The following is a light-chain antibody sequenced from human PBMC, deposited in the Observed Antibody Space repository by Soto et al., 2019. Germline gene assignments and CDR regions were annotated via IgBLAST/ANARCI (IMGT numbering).Light chain of an antibody. CDR2: GAS. J-gene: IGKJ1*01. CDR1: QSVSSNY. Sequence: EIVLTQSPGTLSLSPGERATLSCRASQSVSSNYLAWYQQKRGQAPRLLFYGASSRATGIPTRFSGSGSGTDFTLTISRLEAEDVAVYYCQQYDTSPRTFGNGTKVEI. CDR3: QQYDTSPRT. V-gene: IGKV3-20*01.